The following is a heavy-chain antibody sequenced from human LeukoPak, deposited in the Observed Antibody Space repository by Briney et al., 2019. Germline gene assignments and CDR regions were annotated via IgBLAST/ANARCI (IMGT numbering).Heavy chain of an antibody. Sequence: KPSETLSLTCTVSGGSISSSSYYWGWIRQPPGKGLEWIGSIYYSGSTYYNPSLKSRVTISVDTSKNQFSLKLSSVTAADTAVYYCARFLCDNGVCHRAFDIWGQGTTVTVS. CDR1: GGSISSSSYY. J-gene: IGHJ3*02. CDR3: ARFLCDNGVCHRAFDI. CDR2: IYYSGST. D-gene: IGHD2-8*01. V-gene: IGHV4-39*07.